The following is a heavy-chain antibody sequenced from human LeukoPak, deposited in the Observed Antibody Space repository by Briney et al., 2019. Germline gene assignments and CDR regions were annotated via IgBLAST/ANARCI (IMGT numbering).Heavy chain of an antibody. D-gene: IGHD1-26*01. V-gene: IGHV3-20*04. CDR3: ARVFFVRSLVGATLMNDAFDI. CDR1: GFTFDDYG. CDR2: INWNGGST. Sequence: GGSLRLSCAASGFTFDDYGMSWVRQAPGKGLEWVSGINWNGGSTGYADSVKGRFTISRDNAKNSLYLQMNSLRAEDTALYYCARVFFVRSLVGATLMNDAFDIWGQGTMVTVSS. J-gene: IGHJ3*02.